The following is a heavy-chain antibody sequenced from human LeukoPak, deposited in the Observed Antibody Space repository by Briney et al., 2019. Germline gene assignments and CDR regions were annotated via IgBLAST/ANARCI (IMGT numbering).Heavy chain of an antibody. CDR3: ARHPRVYCSSTSCYGGYFDY. D-gene: IGHD2-2*01. J-gene: IGHJ4*02. Sequence: GGSLRLSCAASGITVSSYSMNWVRQPPGKGLEWVSSISSSSTYIYYADSVKGRFTISRDNAKNSLYLQMNSLRAEDTAVYYCARHPRVYCSSTSCYGGYFDYWGQGTLVTVSS. V-gene: IGHV3-21*01. CDR2: ISSSSTYI. CDR1: GITVSSYS.